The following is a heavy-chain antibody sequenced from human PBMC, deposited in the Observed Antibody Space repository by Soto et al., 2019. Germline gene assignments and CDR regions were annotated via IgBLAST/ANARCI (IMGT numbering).Heavy chain of an antibody. D-gene: IGHD2-15*01. CDR2: IYYSGST. J-gene: IGHJ5*02. Sequence: SETLSLTCTVSGGSISSYYWSWIRQPPGKGLEWIGYIYYSGSTYYNPSLKGRLTISVDKSKNQFSLNLTSVTAADTAVYYCARQDRVVVEGRWFDPWGQGTLVTVSA. V-gene: IGHV4-59*08. CDR3: ARQDRVVVEGRWFDP. CDR1: GGSISSYY.